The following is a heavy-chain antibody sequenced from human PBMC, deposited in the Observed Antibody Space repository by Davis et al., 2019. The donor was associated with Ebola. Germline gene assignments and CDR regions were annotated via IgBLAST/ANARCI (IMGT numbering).Heavy chain of an antibody. Sequence: GESLKISCAASEFTFSFFGINWVRQAPGKGLEWVAYISGTGESNTLLFYADSVKGRFTISRDNVKNLAFLQMNSLRDEDTAVYYCTRVGRGLFAMDVWGQGTTVTVSS. V-gene: IGHV3-48*02. CDR3: TRVGRGLFAMDV. D-gene: IGHD3-10*01. CDR1: EFTFSFFG. J-gene: IGHJ6*02. CDR2: ISGTGESNTLL.